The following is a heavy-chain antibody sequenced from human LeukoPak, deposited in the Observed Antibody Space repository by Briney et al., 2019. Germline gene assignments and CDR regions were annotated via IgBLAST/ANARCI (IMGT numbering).Heavy chain of an antibody. Sequence: ASVKVSCTASGYTFTSYGISWVRQAPGQGLEWMGIINPSGGSTSYAQKFQGRVTMTRDMSTSTVYMELSSLRSEDTAVYCCATRYYDILTGYYKDDYWGQGTLVTVSS. CDR2: INPSGGST. D-gene: IGHD3-9*01. CDR3: ATRYYDILTGYYKDDY. J-gene: IGHJ4*02. CDR1: GYTFTSYG. V-gene: IGHV1-46*01.